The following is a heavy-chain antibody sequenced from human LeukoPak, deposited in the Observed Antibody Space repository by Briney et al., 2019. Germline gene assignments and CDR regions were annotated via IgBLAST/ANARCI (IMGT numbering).Heavy chain of an antibody. CDR3: ARSLKLVHPKVWSGSRWTGNNWFDP. CDR1: GYTFTDFY. J-gene: IGHJ5*02. Sequence: ASVKVSCKASGYTFTDFYMHWVRQAPGQGLEWMGWINPNSGGTNYAQKFQGRVTMVRDTSISTAYMELSRLTSDDTAVYYCARSLKLVHPKVWSGSRWTGNNWFDPWGQGTLVTVSS. D-gene: IGHD3-3*01. V-gene: IGHV1-2*02. CDR2: INPNSGGT.